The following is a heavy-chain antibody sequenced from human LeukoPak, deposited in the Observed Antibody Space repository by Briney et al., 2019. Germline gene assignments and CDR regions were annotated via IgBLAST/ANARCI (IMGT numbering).Heavy chain of an antibody. V-gene: IGHV4-59*08. J-gene: IGHJ6*02. CDR2: IYYSGST. Sequence: SETLSLTCTVSGGSISSYYWSWLRQPPGKGLEWIGYIYYSGSTNYNPSLKSRVTISVDTSKNQFSLKLSSVTAADTAVYYCARHSRLRFGEVDVWGQGTTVTVSS. CDR3: ARHSRLRFGEVDV. CDR1: GGSISSYY. D-gene: IGHD3-10*01.